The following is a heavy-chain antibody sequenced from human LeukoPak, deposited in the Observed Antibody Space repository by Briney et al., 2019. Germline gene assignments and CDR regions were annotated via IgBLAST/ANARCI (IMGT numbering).Heavy chain of an antibody. J-gene: IGHJ4*02. Sequence: GGSLRLSCAASGFTFSSYGIHWVRQAPGKGLEWVAAIWYDGSNKYYADSVKGRFTISRDNSKNTRYLQMNSLRAEDTAVYYCARDAAAAVAGMIDYWGQGTLVTVSS. CDR1: GFTFSSYG. CDR2: IWYDGSNK. CDR3: ARDAAAAVAGMIDY. D-gene: IGHD6-19*01. V-gene: IGHV3-33*01.